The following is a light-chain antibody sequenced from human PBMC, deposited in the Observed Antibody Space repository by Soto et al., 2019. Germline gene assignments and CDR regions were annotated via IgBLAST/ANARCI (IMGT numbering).Light chain of an antibody. CDR1: SSNIGSNT. CDR3: AAWDDSLNGPV. CDR2: NNN. J-gene: IGLJ2*01. V-gene: IGLV1-44*01. Sequence: QSVLTQPPSASGTPGQRVTISCSGSSSNIGSNTVNWYQQLPGTAPKLLIFNNNQRPSGVPDRFSGSKSGTSASLAISGLRSEDESDYYCAAWDDSLNGPVFGGGTKVTVL.